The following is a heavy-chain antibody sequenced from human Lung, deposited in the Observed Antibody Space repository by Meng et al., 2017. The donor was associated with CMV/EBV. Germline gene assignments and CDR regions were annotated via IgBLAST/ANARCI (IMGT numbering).Heavy chain of an antibody. Sequence: SXXVSXKASGGTFSTYVFSWVQQAPGQGLEWLGGIIPMFGTTNYAQKFQGRLTIKADDSTRTAYMDLSSLTSEDTAVYYCARHAEDYYDSRDFSPYAHLGQGTLVTVSS. V-gene: IGHV1-69*13. J-gene: IGHJ4*02. D-gene: IGHD3-22*01. CDR3: ARHAEDYYDSRDFSPYAH. CDR2: IIPMFGTT. CDR1: GGTFSTYV.